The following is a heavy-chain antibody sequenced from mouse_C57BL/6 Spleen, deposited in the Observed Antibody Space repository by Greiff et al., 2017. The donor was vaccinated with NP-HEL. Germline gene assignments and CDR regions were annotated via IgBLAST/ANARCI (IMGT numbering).Heavy chain of an antibody. D-gene: IGHD3-2*02. J-gene: IGHJ4*01. Sequence: VQLQQSGAELVKPGASVKMSCKASGYTFTSYWITWVKQRPGQGLEWIGDIYPGSGSTNYNEKFKSKATLTVDTSSSTAYMQLSSLTSEDSAVYYCARRQLRGYYAMDYWGQGTSVTVSS. CDR1: GYTFTSYW. CDR3: ARRQLRGYYAMDY. CDR2: IYPGSGST. V-gene: IGHV1-55*01.